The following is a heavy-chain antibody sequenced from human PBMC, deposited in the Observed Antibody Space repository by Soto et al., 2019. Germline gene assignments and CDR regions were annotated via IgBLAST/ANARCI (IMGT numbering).Heavy chain of an antibody. J-gene: IGHJ4*02. D-gene: IGHD2-8*01. Sequence: ETQALSCNVAGGSIDSGDYNWSWIRQPPGKGLEWIGYVYYSGTTNYNPFLKSRVTLSLDKSKNQFSLKMNSVTAADTAVYYCARDVIVPPNYLDHWGQGTLVTVSS. CDR3: ARDVIVPPNYLDH. CDR1: GGSIDSGDYN. CDR2: VYYSGTT. V-gene: IGHV4-61*08.